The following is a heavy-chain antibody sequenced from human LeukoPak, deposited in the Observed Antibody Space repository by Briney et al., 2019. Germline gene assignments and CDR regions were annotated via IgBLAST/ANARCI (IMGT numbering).Heavy chain of an antibody. Sequence: GGSLRLSCAASGFTFSRYSMNWVRQAPGKGLEWVSFISTSSSYIYYADSMKGRFTISRHNAKNSLYLQMNGLRAEDTAVYYCARGEVFRAFDIWGQGTMVTVSS. V-gene: IGHV3-21*01. J-gene: IGHJ3*02. CDR1: GFTFSRYS. CDR3: ARGEVFRAFDI. D-gene: IGHD5/OR15-5a*01. CDR2: ISTSSSYI.